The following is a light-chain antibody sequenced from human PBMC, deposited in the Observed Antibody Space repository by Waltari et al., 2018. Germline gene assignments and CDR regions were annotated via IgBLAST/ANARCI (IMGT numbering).Light chain of an antibody. CDR3: SSYAGGNKFV. J-gene: IGLJ1*01. CDR1: SSDVGIYNY. V-gene: IGLV2-8*01. Sequence: QSALPQPHSASGSPGQSVTISCTGTSSDVGIYNYVPWYPQYPGKAPKVMIHEVNKRPSGVPARFSGSKFGNTASLTVSGRQAEDEADYYCSSYAGGNKFVFGTGTKVTVL. CDR2: EVN.